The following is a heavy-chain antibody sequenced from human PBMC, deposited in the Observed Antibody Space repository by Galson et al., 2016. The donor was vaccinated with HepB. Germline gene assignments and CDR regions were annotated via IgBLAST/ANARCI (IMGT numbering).Heavy chain of an antibody. V-gene: IGHV3-53*01. J-gene: IGHJ4*02. CDR3: ARSYYDFWSGLGY. CDR1: GFTFSSYW. D-gene: IGHD3-3*01. Sequence: SLRLSCAASGFTFSSYWMNWVRQAPGQGLQWVSVIYSGGYTYYADSVKGRFTISRDESKNTVYLQMNSLRAEDTALYYCARSYYDFWSGLGYWGQGTLVTVSS. CDR2: IYSGGYT.